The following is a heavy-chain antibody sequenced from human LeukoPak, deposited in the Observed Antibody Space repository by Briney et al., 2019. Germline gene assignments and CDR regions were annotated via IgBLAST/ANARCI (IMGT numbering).Heavy chain of an antibody. CDR1: GFTFSDSY. Sequence: GGSLRLSCAAYGFTFSDSYMSWIRQAPGKGLEWVSYISNSGSYTNYADSVKGRSIISKDNAKNSLYLQMNSLRVEDTAVYYCATARGYGPGAYFDYWGQGTLVTVSS. V-gene: IGHV3-11*06. D-gene: IGHD5-12*01. CDR3: ATARGYGPGAYFDY. CDR2: ISNSGSYT. J-gene: IGHJ4*02.